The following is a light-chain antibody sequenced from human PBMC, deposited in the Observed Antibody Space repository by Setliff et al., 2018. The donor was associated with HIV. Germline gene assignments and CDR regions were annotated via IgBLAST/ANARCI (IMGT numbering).Light chain of an antibody. CDR3: SSYTCSSTLV. CDR1: SSDIAIYNF. CDR2: DVS. J-gene: IGLJ1*01. V-gene: IGLV2-14*03. Sequence: SALTQPASVSGSPGQSITISCTGTSSDIAIYNFVSWYQHHPVKAPKLIIYDVSNRPSGVSNRFSGSKSGNTASLTISGLQAEDEADYYCSSYTCSSTLVFGTGTKVTVL.